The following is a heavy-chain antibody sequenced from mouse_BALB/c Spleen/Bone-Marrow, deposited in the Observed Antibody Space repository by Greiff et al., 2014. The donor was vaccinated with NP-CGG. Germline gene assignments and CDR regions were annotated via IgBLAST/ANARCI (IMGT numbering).Heavy chain of an antibody. CDR1: GYTFTDYA. Sequence: QVQLQQSGPELVRPGVSVKISCKGSGYTFTDYAMHWVKQSHAKSLEWIGVISTYSGNTNYNQKFKGKATMTVDKSSSTAYRELARLTSEDSAIYYCARSEYGNSYAMDYWGQGTSVTVSS. CDR3: ARSEYGNSYAMDY. D-gene: IGHD2-10*02. CDR2: ISTYSGNT. J-gene: IGHJ4*01. V-gene: IGHV1-67*01.